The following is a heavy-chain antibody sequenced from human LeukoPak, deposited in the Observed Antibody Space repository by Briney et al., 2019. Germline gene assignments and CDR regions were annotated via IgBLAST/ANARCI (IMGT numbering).Heavy chain of an antibody. J-gene: IGHJ4*02. CDR2: ISVDGRSK. Sequence: PGGSPSLSCAASGFAFRNYGMHCLRQAPGKGLEWVAVISVDGRSKHYADPVKGRFTISRDNSNDPRYLQMNSLRAEDTAVYYCAKDKETTASGTFDYWGQGTLVTVSS. V-gene: IGHV3-30*18. CDR3: AKDKETTASGTFDY. D-gene: IGHD6-13*01. CDR1: GFAFRNYG.